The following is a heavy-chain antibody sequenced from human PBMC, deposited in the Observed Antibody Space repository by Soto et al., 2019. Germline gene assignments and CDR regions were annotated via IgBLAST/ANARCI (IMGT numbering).Heavy chain of an antibody. Sequence: QVQLVQSGAEVKKPGASVKVSCKASGYNFTTYGISWVRQAPGQGLEWMGWISAYTGNTDYAQKFQGRVTVTTDTSTSTAYVEVRSLRSDDTAVYYCARSSRLLGRSLDIWGQGTMVTVSS. CDR1: GYNFTTYG. V-gene: IGHV1-18*04. CDR3: ARSSRLLGRSLDI. CDR2: ISAYTGNT. D-gene: IGHD2-21*02. J-gene: IGHJ3*02.